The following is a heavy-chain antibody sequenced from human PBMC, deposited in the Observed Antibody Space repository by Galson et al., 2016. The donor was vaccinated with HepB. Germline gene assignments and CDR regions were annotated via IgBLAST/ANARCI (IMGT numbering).Heavy chain of an antibody. V-gene: IGHV3-7*03. CDR2: IKEDGSEK. Sequence: SLRLSCAASGFGFSTYWMSWVRQAPGKGLEWVANIKEDGSEKYYVDSVKGRFTISRDNAKRSVYLQMKSLRGEDTAVYYCARDGRTDCGGHCYPFDYWGQGTLVTVSS. CDR3: ARDGRTDCGGHCYPFDY. J-gene: IGHJ4*02. D-gene: IGHD2-21*02. CDR1: GFGFSTYW.